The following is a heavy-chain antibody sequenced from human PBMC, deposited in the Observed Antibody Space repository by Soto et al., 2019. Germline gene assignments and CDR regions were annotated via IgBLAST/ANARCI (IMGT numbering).Heavy chain of an antibody. CDR3: ARDVLEWLFDY. D-gene: IGHD3-3*01. J-gene: IGHJ4*02. CDR1: GGSISSYY. V-gene: IGHV4-59*01. CDR2: IYYSGST. Sequence: SETLSLTCTVSGGSISSYYWSWIRQPPGKGLEWIGYIYYSGSTNYNPSLKSRVTISVDTSKNQFSLKLSSVTAADTAVYYCARDVLEWLFDYWGQGTLVPVAS.